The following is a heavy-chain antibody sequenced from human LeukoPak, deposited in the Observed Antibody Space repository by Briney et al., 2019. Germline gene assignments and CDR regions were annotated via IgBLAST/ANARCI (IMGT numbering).Heavy chain of an antibody. Sequence: ASVKLSCKASGYTFTGYFMHWVRQSPGQGLEWMGWSNPNSGGTDYAQKFQGRVTMTRDTSISTAYMELSSLRSDDTAVYYCARGRADGYSGYDFGDYWGHRNLVSVSS. CDR1: GYTFTGYF. J-gene: IGHJ4*01. V-gene: IGHV1-2*02. D-gene: IGHD5-12*01. CDR3: ARGRADGYSGYDFGDY. CDR2: SNPNSGGT.